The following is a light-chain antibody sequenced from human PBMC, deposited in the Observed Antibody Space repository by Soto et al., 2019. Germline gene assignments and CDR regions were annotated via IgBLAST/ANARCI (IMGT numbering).Light chain of an antibody. CDR1: QSISSY. CDR2: ATS. CDR3: CQSYIATST. Sequence: DIQMTQSPSSLSASVGDRVTITCRASQSISSYLNWYQQKPGKAPKLLIYATSSLQGGVPSRFSGSRSGTYFSLSISSLEPDDFATYYCCQSYIATSTFGQGTKVHI. V-gene: IGKV1-39*01. J-gene: IGKJ1*01.